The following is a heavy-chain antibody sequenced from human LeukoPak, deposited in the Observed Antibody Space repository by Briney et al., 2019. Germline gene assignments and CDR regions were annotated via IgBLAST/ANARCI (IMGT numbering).Heavy chain of an antibody. J-gene: IGHJ4*02. CDR3: AKSGRRDRMVYAIYY. V-gene: IGHV3-23*01. Sequence: QTGGSLRLSCAASGFTFSNAWMSWVRQAPGKGLEWVSAISGSGGSTYYADSVKGRFTISRDNSKNTLYLQMNSLRAEDTAVYYCAKSGRRDRMVYAIYYWGQGTLVTVSS. D-gene: IGHD2-8*01. CDR1: GFTFSNAW. CDR2: ISGSGGST.